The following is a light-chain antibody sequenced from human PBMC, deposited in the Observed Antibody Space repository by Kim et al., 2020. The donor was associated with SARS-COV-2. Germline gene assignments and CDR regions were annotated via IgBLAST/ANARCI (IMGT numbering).Light chain of an antibody. J-gene: IGKJ2*01. CDR2: AAS. CDR3: QQSYSTPYT. Sequence: IQLTQSPSSLSASVGDRVTITCRASQGISSYLAWYQQTPGKAPKLLIYAASTLQSGVPSRFSGSGSGTDFTLTISSLQPEDFAYYYCQQSYSTPYTFGQGTKLEI. CDR1: QGISSY. V-gene: IGKV1-39*01.